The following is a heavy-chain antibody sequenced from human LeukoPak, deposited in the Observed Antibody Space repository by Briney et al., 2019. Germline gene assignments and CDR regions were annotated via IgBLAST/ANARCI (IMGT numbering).Heavy chain of an antibody. D-gene: IGHD3-10*02. CDR1: GFTYRSYE. Sequence: GGSLTLSCAASGFTYRSYEMTGVRQARGKGVEWISYISSTGITIYYAHSVKGRFTISTDNAKTSLYLQMNSLRAEDTAVYYCAELGITMIGGVWGKGTTVTISS. CDR3: AELGITMIGGV. V-gene: IGHV3-48*03. J-gene: IGHJ6*04. CDR2: ISSTGITI.